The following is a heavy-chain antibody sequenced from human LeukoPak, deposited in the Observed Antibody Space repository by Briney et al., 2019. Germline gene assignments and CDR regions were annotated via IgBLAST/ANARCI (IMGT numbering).Heavy chain of an antibody. Sequence: GGSPRLSWAASGFTFSSHSMNLGPQAPGKGLEWISYISSSSTTIYYADSVKGRFTISRDNAKNSLYLQMNSLRAEDTAVYYCARVGHSYGVDYWGQGILVTVSS. D-gene: IGHD5-18*01. CDR3: ARVGHSYGVDY. CDR1: GFTFSSHS. CDR2: ISSSSTTI. J-gene: IGHJ4*02. V-gene: IGHV3-48*04.